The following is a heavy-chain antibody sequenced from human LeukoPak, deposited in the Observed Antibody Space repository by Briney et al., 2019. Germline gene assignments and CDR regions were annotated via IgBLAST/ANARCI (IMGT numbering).Heavy chain of an antibody. CDR2: INYSGTT. CDR3: ARGREYHDSTGYFY. V-gene: IGHV4-39*07. D-gene: IGHD3-22*01. J-gene: IGHJ4*02. CDR1: GASISSSSYY. Sequence: PPETLSLTCTVSGASISSSSYYWGWIRQPPGKGLEWIGSINYSGTTYYNPSLKSRVTISVDTSKNQFSLKLSSVTAADTAVYYCARGREYHDSTGYFYWGQGTLVTVSS.